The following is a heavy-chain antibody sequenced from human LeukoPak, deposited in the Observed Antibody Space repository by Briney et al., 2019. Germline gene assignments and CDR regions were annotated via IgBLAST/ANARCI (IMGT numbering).Heavy chain of an antibody. J-gene: IGHJ4*02. CDR2: INYSGTT. Sequence: SETLSLTCSVSGASISSRSYYWGWIRQPPGKGLEWIGSINYSGTTYYNPSLKSRVTISVDTSKNQFSLRLSSVTAADTAVYYCARLRVTTVDYWGQGALVTVSS. D-gene: IGHD4-17*01. CDR1: GASISSRSYY. CDR3: ARLRVTTVDY. V-gene: IGHV4-39*01.